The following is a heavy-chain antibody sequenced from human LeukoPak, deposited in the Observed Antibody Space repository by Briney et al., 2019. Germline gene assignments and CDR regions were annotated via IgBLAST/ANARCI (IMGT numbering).Heavy chain of an antibody. V-gene: IGHV1-2*02. CDR2: INPYSGGT. J-gene: IGHJ4*02. D-gene: IGHD4-23*01. Sequence: ASVKVSCKASGYTFTSYYIHWVRQAPGRGPEWMGWINPYSGGTKYAQKFQGRVTMTSDTSITTVYMQLSRLRSDDTAVFYCAREKGFHRSLFFGGNDYWGQGTLVTVSS. CDR1: GYTFTSYY. CDR3: AREKGFHRSLFFGGNDY.